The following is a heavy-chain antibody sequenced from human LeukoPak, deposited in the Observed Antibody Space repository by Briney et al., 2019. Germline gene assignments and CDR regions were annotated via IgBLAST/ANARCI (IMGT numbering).Heavy chain of an antibody. D-gene: IGHD1-26*01. J-gene: IGHJ3*02. V-gene: IGHV3-23*01. CDR1: GFTFSSCA. CDR2: ISGSGGST. Sequence: GGSLRLSCAASGFTFSSCAMSWVRQAPGKGLEWVSAISGSGGSTDYADSVKGRFTISRDNSKNTLYLQMNSQRVEDTAVYYCAKGVRGGSYYAFDIWGQGTMVTVSS. CDR3: AKGVRGGSYYAFDI.